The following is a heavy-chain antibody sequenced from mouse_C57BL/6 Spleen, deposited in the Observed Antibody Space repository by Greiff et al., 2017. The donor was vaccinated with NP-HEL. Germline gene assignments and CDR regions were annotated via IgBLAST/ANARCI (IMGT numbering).Heavy chain of an antibody. CDR1: GYTFTSYW. CDR3: ARDTMVTTGYFDY. CDR2: INPSNGGT. Sequence: QVQLKQPGTELVKPGASVKLSCKASGYTFTSYWMHWVKQRPGQGLEWIGNINPSNGGTNYNEKFKSKATLTVDKSSSTAYMQLSSLTSEDSAVYYCARDTMVTTGYFDYWGQGTTLTVSS. J-gene: IGHJ2*01. D-gene: IGHD2-2*01. V-gene: IGHV1-53*01.